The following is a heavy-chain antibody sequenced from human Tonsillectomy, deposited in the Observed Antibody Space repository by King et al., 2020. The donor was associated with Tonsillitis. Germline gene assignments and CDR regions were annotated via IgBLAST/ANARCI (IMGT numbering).Heavy chain of an antibody. Sequence: VQLVESGGGLVKPGGSLRLSCAASGFTFSTAWMSWVRQAPGDGLEWVGRIKSKTDGGTTDYAAPVKGRFSISRDDSKNTLFLQMNSLKTEDTAVYYCITGTTRYWGQGTLVTVSS. D-gene: IGHD1-7*01. CDR1: GFTFSTAW. V-gene: IGHV3-15*01. CDR2: IKSKTDGGTT. CDR3: ITGTTRY. J-gene: IGHJ4*02.